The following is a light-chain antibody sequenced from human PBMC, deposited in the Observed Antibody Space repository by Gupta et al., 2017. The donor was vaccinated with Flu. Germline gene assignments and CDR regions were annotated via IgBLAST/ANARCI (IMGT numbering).Light chain of an antibody. CDR3: QQYYGPWT. CDR1: QTIKTW. J-gene: IGKJ1*01. CDR2: KAS. V-gene: IGKV1-5*03. Sequence: DYQMTQSPSTLSSSVGDRVTITCLASQTIKTWLAWFQRKPGEAPKLLIYKASTLETGVPSRFSGSGSGTEFTLTISSLQPDDFATYYCQQYYGPWTFGQGTKVEIK.